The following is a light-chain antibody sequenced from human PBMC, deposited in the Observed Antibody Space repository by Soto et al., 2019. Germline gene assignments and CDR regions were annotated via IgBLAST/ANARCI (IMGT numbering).Light chain of an antibody. J-gene: IGKJ3*01. CDR3: QQFDSYPPS. Sequence: TQLTQSPPSLSPSVGDKVPTSCRPSKGITDNLAWYQQKQGKAPKLLIYVASTLQSGVPSRFSGNGSGTDFTLTISSLQPEDFATYHCQQFDSYPPSFGPGTKVDIK. CDR1: KGITDN. V-gene: IGKV1-9*01. CDR2: VAS.